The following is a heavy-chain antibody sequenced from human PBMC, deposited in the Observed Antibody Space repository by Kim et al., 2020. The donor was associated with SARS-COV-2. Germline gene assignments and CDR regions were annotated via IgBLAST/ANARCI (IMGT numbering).Heavy chain of an antibody. CDR2: ISWNSGSI. J-gene: IGHJ6*02. D-gene: IGHD5-18*01. CDR1: GFTFDDYA. V-gene: IGHV3-9*01. Sequence: GGSLRLSCAASGFTFDDYAMHWVRQAPGKGLEWVSGISWNSGSIGYADSVKGRFTISRDNAKNSLYLQMNSLRAEDTALYYCARGGYSYGFLLYGMDVWGQGTTVTVSS. CDR3: ARGGYSYGFLLYGMDV.